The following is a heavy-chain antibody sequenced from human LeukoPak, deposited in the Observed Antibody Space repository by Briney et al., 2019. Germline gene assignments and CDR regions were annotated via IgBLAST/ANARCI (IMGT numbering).Heavy chain of an antibody. Sequence: PGRSLRLSCAASGFTFSSYAMHWVRQAPGKGLEWVAVILFDGSREYYANSVKGRFTISRDNSKNTLYLQMNSLRPEDTAVYYCARVWSSGSFLMALGYWGQGTLVTVSS. J-gene: IGHJ4*02. CDR1: GFTFSSYA. CDR3: ARVWSSGSFLMALGY. CDR2: ILFDGSRE. V-gene: IGHV3-30*04. D-gene: IGHD3-10*01.